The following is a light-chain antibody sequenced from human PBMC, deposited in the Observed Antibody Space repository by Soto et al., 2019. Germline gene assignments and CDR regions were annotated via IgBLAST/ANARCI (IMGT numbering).Light chain of an antibody. CDR1: SNDIGDYDY. V-gene: IGLV2-8*01. Sequence: QSVLTQPPSASGSPGQSVTISCSGTSNDIGDYDYVSWYQQHPGKAPKLIIYEVTKRPSGVPDRFSGSKSGNSASLTVSGLQSDDDADYFCSSYARRNTLLFGGGTKLTVL. CDR3: SSYARRNTLL. J-gene: IGLJ3*02. CDR2: EVT.